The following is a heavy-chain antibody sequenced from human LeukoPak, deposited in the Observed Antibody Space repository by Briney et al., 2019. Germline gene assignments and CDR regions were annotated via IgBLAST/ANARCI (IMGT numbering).Heavy chain of an antibody. Sequence: ASVKVSCKPSGYTFTGDYMHWVRQAPGQGLEWMGWINPNSGSTNYAQKFQGRVTMTRDTSISTAYMELSSLRSEDTAVYYCASGDYYGSGSYYTAGVYYYYYMDVWGKGTTVTISS. CDR1: GYTFTGDY. D-gene: IGHD3-10*01. J-gene: IGHJ6*03. CDR2: INPNSGST. V-gene: IGHV1-2*02. CDR3: ASGDYYGSGSYYTAGVYYYYYMDV.